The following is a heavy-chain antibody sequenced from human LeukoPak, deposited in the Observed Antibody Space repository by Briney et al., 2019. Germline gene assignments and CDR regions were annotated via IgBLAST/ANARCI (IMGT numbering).Heavy chain of an antibody. Sequence: GGALRLSCAASGFTSSDYWMHWVRHAPAKGLVWVSRIKTDGSATSYADSVKGRFTISRDNAKNTLYLQMTSLRLEDTAVYYCGWGSGSRKAYWGQGTLVTVSS. D-gene: IGHD3-10*01. CDR2: IKTDGSAT. V-gene: IGHV3-74*01. CDR1: GFTSSDYW. CDR3: GWGSGSRKAY. J-gene: IGHJ4*02.